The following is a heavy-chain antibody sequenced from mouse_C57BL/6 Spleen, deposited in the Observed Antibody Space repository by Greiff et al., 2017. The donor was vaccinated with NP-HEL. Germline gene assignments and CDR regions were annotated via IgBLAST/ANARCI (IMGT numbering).Heavy chain of an antibody. D-gene: IGHD2-5*01. V-gene: IGHV1-26*01. CDR3: ARVYYSNGYYAMDY. Sequence: VQLQQSGPELVKPGASVKISCKASGYTFTDYYMNWVKQSHGKSLEWIGDINPNNGGTSYNQKFKGKATLTVDKSSSTAYMELRSLTSEDSAVYYCARVYYSNGYYAMDYWGQGTSVTVSS. CDR1: GYTFTDYY. CDR2: INPNNGGT. J-gene: IGHJ4*01.